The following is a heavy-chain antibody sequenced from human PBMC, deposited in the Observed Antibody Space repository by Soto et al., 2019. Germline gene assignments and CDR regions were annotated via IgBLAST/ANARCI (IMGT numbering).Heavy chain of an antibody. CDR2: IWYEGSNK. V-gene: IGHV3-33*01. D-gene: IGHD2-2*01. CDR3: ARDYLVVPHRVIDY. Sequence: QVQLVESGGGVVQPGRSLRLSCAASGFTFSSYGMHWVRQAPGKGLEWVAVIWYEGSNKYYADSVKGRFPISRDHSKNTMYLQMSSLRAEATAVYYGARDYLVVPHRVIDYWGQGTLFTVSS. CDR1: GFTFSSYG. J-gene: IGHJ4*02.